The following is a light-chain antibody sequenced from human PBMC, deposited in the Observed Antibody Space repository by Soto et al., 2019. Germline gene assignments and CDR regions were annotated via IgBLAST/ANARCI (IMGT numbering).Light chain of an antibody. Sequence: EVVLTQSTGTLSLSPGERATLSCRASQSVTSNYLAWYQQKPGQAPRLLIYDASSRATGIPDRFSGSGSGTDFTLTITRLEPEDFALYYCQQYGHSPRTFGQGTKVDIK. CDR1: QSVTSNY. CDR2: DAS. J-gene: IGKJ1*01. V-gene: IGKV3-20*01. CDR3: QQYGHSPRT.